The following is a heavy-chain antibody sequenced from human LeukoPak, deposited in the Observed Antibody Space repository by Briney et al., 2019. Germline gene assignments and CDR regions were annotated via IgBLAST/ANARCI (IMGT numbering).Heavy chain of an antibody. CDR3: GRGGLIETEYLGR. CDR2: ISSSGTTT. J-gene: IGHJ1*01. Sequence: GGSLRLSCAASGFTFNTFSMNWVRQAPGKGPEWVSYISSSGTTTYYADSVKGRFTISRDNAKNSLYLQMNSLRAEDTAVYYCGRGGLIETEYLGRGGRGTLVIAPS. CDR1: GFTFNTFS. V-gene: IGHV3-48*04. D-gene: IGHD3-10*01.